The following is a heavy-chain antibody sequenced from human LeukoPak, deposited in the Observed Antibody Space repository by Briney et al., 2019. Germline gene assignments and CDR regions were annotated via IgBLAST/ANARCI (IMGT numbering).Heavy chain of an antibody. CDR1: GFTFSSYE. J-gene: IGHJ4*02. V-gene: IGHV3-48*03. CDR2: ISSSGSNI. D-gene: IGHD3-9*01. CDR3: ARFFGGSEFDWFPKYYFDY. Sequence: GGSLSLSCAASGFTFSSYEMNWVRQAPGKGLEGVSYISSSGSNIYYADSVKGRFTSYRDKSKNSLSLHMNRLISEDTAVYYCARFFGGSEFDWFPKYYFDYWGQGTLVTVSS.